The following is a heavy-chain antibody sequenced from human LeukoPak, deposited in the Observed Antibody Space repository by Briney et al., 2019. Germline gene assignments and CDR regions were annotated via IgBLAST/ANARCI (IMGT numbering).Heavy chain of an antibody. Sequence: GESLKISCKGSGYSFTSYWIGWVRQMPGKGLEWMGIIYPGDSDTRYSPSFQGQVTISADKSISTAYLQWSSLKASDTAMYYCARLIQRYSYGYYWFDPWGQGTLVTVSS. V-gene: IGHV5-51*01. CDR3: ARLIQRYSYGYYWFDP. D-gene: IGHD5-18*01. CDR2: IYPGDSDT. CDR1: GYSFTSYW. J-gene: IGHJ5*02.